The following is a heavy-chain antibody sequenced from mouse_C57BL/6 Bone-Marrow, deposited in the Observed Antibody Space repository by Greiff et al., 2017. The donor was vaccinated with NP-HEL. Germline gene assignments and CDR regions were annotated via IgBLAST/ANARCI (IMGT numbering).Heavy chain of an antibody. J-gene: IGHJ4*01. CDR2: LWSGGST. CDR3: AKEGNYDYDGYAMDY. CDR1: GFSLTSYG. D-gene: IGHD2-4*01. Sequence: QVQLKQSGPGLVQPSQSLSITCTVSGFSLTSYGVHWVRQPPGKGLEWLGVLWSGGSTDYNAAFISRLSISKDNSKSQVFFKMNSLQADDTAIYYCAKEGNYDYDGYAMDYWGQGTSVTVSS. V-gene: IGHV2-4*01.